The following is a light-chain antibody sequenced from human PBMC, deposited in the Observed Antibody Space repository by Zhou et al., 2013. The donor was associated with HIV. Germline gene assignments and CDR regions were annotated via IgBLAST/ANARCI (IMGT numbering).Light chain of an antibody. V-gene: IGKV1-9*01. CDR1: QDVSDY. CDR3: QEVQGNWWT. J-gene: IGKJ1*01. Sequence: DIQLTQSPSFLSASVGDRVTITCRASQDVSDYLDWYQQKPGKAPQLLIRSATALKSGVPSRFSGSGSGTEFTLTISTLQPDDFATYYCQEVQGNWWTFGQGTRVEV. CDR2: SAT.